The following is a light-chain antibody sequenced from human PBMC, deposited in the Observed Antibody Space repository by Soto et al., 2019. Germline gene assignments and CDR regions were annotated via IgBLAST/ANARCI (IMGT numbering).Light chain of an antibody. CDR1: QSISGF. CDR2: AAS. V-gene: IGKV1-39*01. CDR3: LYSYITPCA. Sequence: DIQMTQTPSSLSASVGDRVTITCRASQSISGFFNWYQQKPGQAPKILIYAASSLQSGVPSRVSGSGSGTDVTLTISSLEAEDHAASYGLYSYITPCALRQGTKPDIK. J-gene: IGKJ2*02.